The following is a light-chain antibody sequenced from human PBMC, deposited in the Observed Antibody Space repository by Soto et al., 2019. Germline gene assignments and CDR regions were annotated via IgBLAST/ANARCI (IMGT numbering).Light chain of an antibody. CDR2: AAS. V-gene: IGKV1-39*01. CDR3: QRSYITPWT. Sequence: DIQMTQSPSSLSASVGDTVTITCRASQSISTHLNWYKQTPGKAPQLLIYAASSLQRWVPSRFSGSGSGTDFTLTISSLRPEDSAIYYCQRSYITPWTFGQGTKVDIK. CDR1: QSISTH. J-gene: IGKJ1*01.